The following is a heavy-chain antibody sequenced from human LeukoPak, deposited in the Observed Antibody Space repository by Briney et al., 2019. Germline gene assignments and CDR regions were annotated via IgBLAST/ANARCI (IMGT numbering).Heavy chain of an antibody. J-gene: IGHJ4*02. V-gene: IGHV3-33*08. Sequence: GRSLRLSCAASGFTFSSYGMHWVRQAPGKGLEWVAVIWYDGSNKYYADSVKGRFTISRDNSKNTLYLQMNSLRAEDTAVYYCARDGQSTVAAGRDFDYWGQGTLVTVSS. CDR3: ARDGQSTVAAGRDFDY. CDR1: GFTFSSYG. CDR2: IWYDGSNK. D-gene: IGHD6-19*01.